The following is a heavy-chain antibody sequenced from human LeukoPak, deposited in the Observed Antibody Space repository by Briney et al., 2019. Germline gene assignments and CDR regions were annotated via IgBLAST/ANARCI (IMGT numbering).Heavy chain of an antibody. Sequence: PSETLSLTCTVSGGSISSSSYYWGWIRQPPGKGLEWIGEINHSGSTNYNPSLKSRVTISVDTSKNQFSLKLSSVTAADTAVYYCARGLSWYVYWGQGTLVTVSS. J-gene: IGHJ4*02. V-gene: IGHV4-39*07. CDR1: GGSISSSSYY. D-gene: IGHD6-13*01. CDR3: ARGLSWYVY. CDR2: INHSGST.